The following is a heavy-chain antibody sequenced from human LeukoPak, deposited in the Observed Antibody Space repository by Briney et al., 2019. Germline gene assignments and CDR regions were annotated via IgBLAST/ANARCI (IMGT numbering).Heavy chain of an antibody. CDR3: AKDYRPYCSSTSCTSMDV. Sequence: PGGSLRPSCAASGFTFSSYGMHWVRQAPGKGLEWVAFIRYDGSNKYYADSVKGRFTISRDNSKNTLYLQMNSLRAEDTAVYYCAKDYRPYCSSTSCTSMDVWGKGTTVTVSS. CDR2: IRYDGSNK. J-gene: IGHJ6*04. D-gene: IGHD2-2*01. CDR1: GFTFSSYG. V-gene: IGHV3-30*02.